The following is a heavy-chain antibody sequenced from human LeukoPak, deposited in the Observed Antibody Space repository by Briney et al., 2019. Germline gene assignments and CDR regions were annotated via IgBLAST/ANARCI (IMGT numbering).Heavy chain of an antibody. Sequence: GGSLRLSCAASGFTFSSYGMHWVRQAPGKGLEWVAVISYDGSNKYYADSVEGRFTISRDNSKNTLYLQMNSLRAEDTAVYYCAKDREVAAYYYYYYGMDVWGQGTTVTVSS. J-gene: IGHJ6*02. CDR3: AKDREVAAYYYYYYGMDV. V-gene: IGHV3-30*18. CDR2: ISYDGSNK. D-gene: IGHD2-15*01. CDR1: GFTFSSYG.